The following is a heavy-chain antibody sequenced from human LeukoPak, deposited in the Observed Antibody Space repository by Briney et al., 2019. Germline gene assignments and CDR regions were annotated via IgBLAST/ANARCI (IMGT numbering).Heavy chain of an antibody. J-gene: IGHJ4*02. D-gene: IGHD1-26*01. Sequence: GGTLRPSCAASGFTFANYALNSFRHTPGKGQEWPSYISSTSAIYYADSVEGRLTISRDNAKKSLYLQMNSLSAEDTAVYYCARDHKWAFDYWGQGTLVTVSS. CDR1: GFTFANYA. V-gene: IGHV3-69-1*02. CDR3: ARDHKWAFDY. CDR2: ISSTSAI.